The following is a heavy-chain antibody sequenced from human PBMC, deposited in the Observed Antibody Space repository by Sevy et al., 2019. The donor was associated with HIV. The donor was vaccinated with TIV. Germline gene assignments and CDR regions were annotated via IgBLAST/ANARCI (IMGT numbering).Heavy chain of an antibody. V-gene: IGHV3-48*03. D-gene: IGHD3-9*01. CDR1: GFTFSAYA. J-gene: IGHJ4*02. CDR3: ARDRMYDILTGGRQSDF. Sequence: GGSLRLSCAASGFTFSAYAMNWVRQAPGKGLEWVSYMSNSGTSIYYVDSVRGRFTISRDDAKNSLFLQMNNLRVEDTAVYYCARDRMYDILTGGRQSDFWGQGTLVTVSS. CDR2: MSNSGTSI.